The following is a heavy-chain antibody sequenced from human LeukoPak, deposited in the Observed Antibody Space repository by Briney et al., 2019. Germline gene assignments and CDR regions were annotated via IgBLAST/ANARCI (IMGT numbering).Heavy chain of an antibody. V-gene: IGHV3-30*04. Sequence: GGSLRLSCAASGFTFSGYAMHWVRQAPGKGLEWVAVISYDGSSKNYTDSVKDRFTISRDNSKNTLYLQMNSLRVDDTAVYYCASPRWYDPWGQGTLVTVSS. CDR3: ASPRWYDP. J-gene: IGHJ5*02. CDR1: GFTFSGYA. CDR2: ISYDGSSK.